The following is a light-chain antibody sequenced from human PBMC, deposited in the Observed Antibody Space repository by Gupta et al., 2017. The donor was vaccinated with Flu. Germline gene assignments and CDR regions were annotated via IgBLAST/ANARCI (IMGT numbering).Light chain of an antibody. CDR1: QSISSY. CDR3: QQSYSSTCT. Sequence: PSSLSASVGDRVTITCRASQSISSYVDWYQQKPGKAPKLLIYAASSLQSGVPSRFSGSGSGTDFTLTISSLQPEDFAAYYCQQSYSSTCTFGQGTKVEIK. CDR2: AAS. V-gene: IGKV1-39*01. J-gene: IGKJ2*02.